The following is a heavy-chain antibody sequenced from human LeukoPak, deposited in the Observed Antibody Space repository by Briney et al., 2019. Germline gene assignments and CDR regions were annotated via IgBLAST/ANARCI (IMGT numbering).Heavy chain of an antibody. CDR2: MYYSGST. CDR3: ARVYRLLNWFDP. J-gene: IGHJ5*02. D-gene: IGHD2/OR15-2a*01. Sequence: SETLSLTCTVSGGSISSSSYYWGWIRQPPGKGLEWIGSMYYSGSTYYNPSLKSRVTISVDTSKNQFSLKLSSVTAADTAVYYCARVYRLLNWFDPWGQGTLVTVSS. V-gene: IGHV4-39*07. CDR1: GGSISSSSYY.